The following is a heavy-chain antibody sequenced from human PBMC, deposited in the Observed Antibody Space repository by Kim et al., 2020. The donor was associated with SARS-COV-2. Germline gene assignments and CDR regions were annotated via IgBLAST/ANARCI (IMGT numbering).Heavy chain of an antibody. CDR2: IWYDGSNK. D-gene: IGHD3-10*01. V-gene: IGHV3-33*01. Sequence: GGSLRLSCAASGFTFSSYGMHWVRQAPGKGLEWVAVIWYDGSNKYYADSVKGRFTISRDNSKNTLYLQMNSLRAEDTAVYYCARDPPITMVRGVRYANYYYYGMDVWGQGTTVTVSS. CDR3: ARDPPITMVRGVRYANYYYYGMDV. J-gene: IGHJ6*02. CDR1: GFTFSSYG.